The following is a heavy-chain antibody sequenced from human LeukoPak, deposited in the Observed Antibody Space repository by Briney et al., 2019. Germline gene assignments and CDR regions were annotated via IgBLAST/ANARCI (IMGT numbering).Heavy chain of an antibody. CDR2: IYYSGTT. V-gene: IGHV4-39*01. CDR3: ARVSDSPKAPGYFDY. CDR1: GGSISSTSYY. Sequence: PSETLSLTCTVSGGSISSTSYYWGWIRQPPGKGLEWIGTIYYSGTTYYNPSLRSRGTISVNTSKSQFSLRLSSVTAADTAVYYCARVSDSPKAPGYFDYWGQGALVTVSS. J-gene: IGHJ4*02. D-gene: IGHD3-22*01.